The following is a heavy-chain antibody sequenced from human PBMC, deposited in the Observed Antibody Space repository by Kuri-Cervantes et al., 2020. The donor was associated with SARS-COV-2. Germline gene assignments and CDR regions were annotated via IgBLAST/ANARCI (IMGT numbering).Heavy chain of an antibody. J-gene: IGHJ4*02. V-gene: IGHV1-2*02. CDR1: GYTFTGYY. D-gene: IGHD6-19*01. CDR3: AREGGIAVAGTGFDY. Sequence: ASVKVSCKASGYTFTGYYMHWVRQAPGQGLEWMGWINPNSGGTNYAQKFQGRVTMTRETSISTAYMELSRLRSDDTAVYYCAREGGIAVAGTGFDYWGQGTLVTVSS. CDR2: INPNSGGT.